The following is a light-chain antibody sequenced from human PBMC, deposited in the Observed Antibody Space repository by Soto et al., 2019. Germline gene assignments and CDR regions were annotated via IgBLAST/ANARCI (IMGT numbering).Light chain of an antibody. CDR1: QTIGTW. CDR3: QQYNSLWT. CDR2: KAS. J-gene: IGKJ1*01. Sequence: DIQMTQSPSTLSASVGDRVTITCRASQTIGTWLAWYQKKPGKAPELLIYKASNLESGVSSWFSGSGSGTEFTLTISSLQPDDFATYYCQQYNSLWTFGQGTKVEVK. V-gene: IGKV1-5*03.